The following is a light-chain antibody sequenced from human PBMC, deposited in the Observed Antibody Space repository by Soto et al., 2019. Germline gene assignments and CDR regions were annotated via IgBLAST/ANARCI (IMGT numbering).Light chain of an antibody. J-gene: IGKJ1*01. CDR2: GAS. CDR1: QSVDSN. V-gene: IGKV3-15*01. CDR3: QQYKHWPRT. Sequence: EVVMTQSPATLSESPGDRATLSCRASQSVDSNLVWYQQKPGQAPRLLIYGASTRATGIPGRFSGSGFGTEFTLAISSLQFEDFAVYYCQQYKHWPRTFGQGTKVEIK.